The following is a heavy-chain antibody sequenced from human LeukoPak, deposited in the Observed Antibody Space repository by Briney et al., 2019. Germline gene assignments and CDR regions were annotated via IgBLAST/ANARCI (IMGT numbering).Heavy chain of an antibody. D-gene: IGHD3-22*01. CDR3: ARDSRGPYDTSGYYYFAY. CDR2: ISSSGSTI. Sequence: PGGSLRLSCAASGFTFSSYEMNWVRQAPGKGLEWVSYISSSGSTIYYADSVKGRFTISRDNAKNSLYLQMTSLRAEDTAVYYCARDSRGPYDTSGYYYFAYWGQGSLVSVSS. J-gene: IGHJ4*02. CDR1: GFTFSSYE. V-gene: IGHV3-48*03.